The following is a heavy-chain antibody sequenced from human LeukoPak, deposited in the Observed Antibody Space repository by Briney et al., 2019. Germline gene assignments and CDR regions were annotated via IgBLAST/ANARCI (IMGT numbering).Heavy chain of an antibody. CDR3: ARAISTSCYRCPDYYYYYYMDV. CDR1: GGTFSSYA. CDR2: IIPIFGTA. Sequence: GASVKVSCKVSGGTFSSYAISWVGQAPGQGLDWMGGIIPIFGTATYAQKFQGRVTFTADESTSTAYMELSSLRSEDTAVYYCARAISTSCYRCPDYYYYYYMDVWGKGTTVTVSS. D-gene: IGHD2-2*02. J-gene: IGHJ6*03. V-gene: IGHV1-69*13.